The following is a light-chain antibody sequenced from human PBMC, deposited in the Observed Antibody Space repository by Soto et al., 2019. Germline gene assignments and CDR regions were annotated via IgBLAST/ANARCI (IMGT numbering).Light chain of an antibody. V-gene: IGLV2-8*01. Sequence: QSVLTQPPSASGSPGQSVTISCTGTSSDVGGYNYVSWYQQHPGKAPKLMIYEVSQRPSGVPDRFSGSKSGNTASLTVSGLQTEDEADYYCSSYTGSYTVVFGGGTQLTVL. CDR1: SSDVGGYNY. CDR2: EVS. J-gene: IGLJ2*01. CDR3: SSYTGSYTVV.